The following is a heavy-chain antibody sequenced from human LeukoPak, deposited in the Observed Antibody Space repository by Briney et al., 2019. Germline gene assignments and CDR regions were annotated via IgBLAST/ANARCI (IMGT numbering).Heavy chain of an antibody. J-gene: IGHJ4*02. CDR3: AKDRRDGYNLDY. V-gene: IGHV3-30*04. D-gene: IGHD5-24*01. CDR1: GFTFSSYA. CDR2: ISYDGSNK. Sequence: GGSLRLSCAASGFTFSSYAMHWVRQAPGKGLEWVAVISYDGSNKYYADSVKGRFTISRDNSKNTLYLQMNSLRAEDTAVYYCAKDRRDGYNLDYWGQGTLVTVSS.